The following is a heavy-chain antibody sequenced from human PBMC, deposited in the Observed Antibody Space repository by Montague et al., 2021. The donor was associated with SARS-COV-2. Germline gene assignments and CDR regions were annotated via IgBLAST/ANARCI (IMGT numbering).Heavy chain of an antibody. CDR2: IRTTGHT. J-gene: IGHJ4*02. V-gene: IGHV4-61*02. D-gene: IGHD3-10*01. CDR1: GASISTGIYY. Sequence: TLSLTCTVSGASISTGIYYWSWIRQPAGKGLEWIGRIRTTGHTDYNSSLESRFFMSVDTSTNQFSLSLTSVTAADTAVYFCAGFGRGTLEFDLWGQGTLRTVSS. CDR3: AGFGRGTLEFDL.